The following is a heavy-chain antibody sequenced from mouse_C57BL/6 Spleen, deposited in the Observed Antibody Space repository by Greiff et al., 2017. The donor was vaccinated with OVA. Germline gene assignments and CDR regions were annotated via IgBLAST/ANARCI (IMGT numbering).Heavy chain of an antibody. J-gene: IGHJ4*01. V-gene: IGHV1-50*01. Sequence: VQLQQPGAELVKPGASVKLSCKASGYTFTSYWMQWVKQRPGQGLEWIGEIDPSDSYTNYNQKFKGKATLTVDTSSSTAYMQLSSLTSEDSAVYYCARTLLHYAMDYWGQGTSVTVSS. D-gene: IGHD2-1*01. CDR3: ARTLLHYAMDY. CDR2: IDPSDSYT. CDR1: GYTFTSYW.